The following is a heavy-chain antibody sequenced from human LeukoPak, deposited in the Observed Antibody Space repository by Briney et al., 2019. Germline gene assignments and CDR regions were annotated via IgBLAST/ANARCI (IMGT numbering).Heavy chain of an antibody. D-gene: IGHD6-6*01. J-gene: IGHJ4*02. Sequence: SETLSLTCAVYGGSFSGYYWSWIRQPAGKGLEWIGRIYTSGSTNYNPSLKSRVTMSVDTSKNQFSLKLSSVTAADTAVYYCARGALSAARAQLDYWGQGTLVTVSS. V-gene: IGHV4-59*10. CDR3: ARGALSAARAQLDY. CDR1: GGSFSGYY. CDR2: IYTSGST.